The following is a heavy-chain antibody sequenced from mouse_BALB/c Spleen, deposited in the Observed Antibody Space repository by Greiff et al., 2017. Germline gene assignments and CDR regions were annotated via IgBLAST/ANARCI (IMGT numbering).Heavy chain of an antibody. J-gene: IGHJ4*01. Sequence: VQVVESGPGLVAPSQSLSITCTVSGFSLTGYGVNWVRQPPGKGLEWLGMIWGDGSTDYNSALKSRLSISKDNSKSQVFLKMNSLQTDDTARYYCARAPYYDYDYYAMDYWGQGTSVTVSS. CDR2: IWGDGST. CDR3: ARAPYYDYDYYAMDY. V-gene: IGHV2-6-7*01. D-gene: IGHD2-4*01. CDR1: GFSLTGYG.